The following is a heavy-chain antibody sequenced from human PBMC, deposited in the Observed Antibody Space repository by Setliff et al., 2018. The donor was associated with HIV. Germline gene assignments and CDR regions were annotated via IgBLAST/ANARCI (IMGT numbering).Heavy chain of an antibody. J-gene: IGHJ5*02. V-gene: IGHV1-46*01. Sequence: VASVKVSCKASGYSFSSYYMHWVRQAPGQGLEWMGIINPRGGKANYAQRFQGRLTVTTDTSTSTVYMELRLLTSDDTAIYYCAREGHVATPGSSEFDPWGQGTLVTVPQ. CDR2: INPRGGKA. D-gene: IGHD2-15*01. CDR1: GYSFSSYY. CDR3: AREGHVATPGSSEFDP.